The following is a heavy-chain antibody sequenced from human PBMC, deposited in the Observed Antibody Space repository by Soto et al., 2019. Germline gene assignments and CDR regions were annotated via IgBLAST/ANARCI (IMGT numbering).Heavy chain of an antibody. V-gene: IGHV4-59*01. CDR2: IYYTGTT. Sequence: AWETLSLTCTVSGVSISSSYWSWIRQSPGTGLEWIGYIYYTGTTNYNPSLKRRVTISLDTAKNQFSLNVNSLTTADTAVYFCARGGNRYSNTASGVGGFDFWGQGTLVTVSS. J-gene: IGHJ4*02. D-gene: IGHD5-12*01. CDR3: ARGGNRYSNTASGVGGFDF. CDR1: GVSISSSY.